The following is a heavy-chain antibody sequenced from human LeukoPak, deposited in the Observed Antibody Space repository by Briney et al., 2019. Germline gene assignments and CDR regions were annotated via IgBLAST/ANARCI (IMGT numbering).Heavy chain of an antibody. CDR3: AREELLRYFDWRRYHYYYGMDV. D-gene: IGHD3-9*01. CDR2: ISAYNGNT. CDR1: GYTFTSYG. Sequence: VASVKVSCKASGYTFTSYGISWVRQAPGQGLEWMGWISAYNGNTNYAQKLQGRVTMTTDTSTSTAYMELRSLRSDDTAVYYCAREELLRYFDWRRYHYYYGMDVWGQGTTVTVSS. V-gene: IGHV1-18*01. J-gene: IGHJ6*02.